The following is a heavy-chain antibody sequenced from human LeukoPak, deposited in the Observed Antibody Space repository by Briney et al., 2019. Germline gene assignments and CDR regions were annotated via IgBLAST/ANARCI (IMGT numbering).Heavy chain of an antibody. D-gene: IGHD3-22*01. J-gene: IGHJ1*01. Sequence: SGPLSLPCTGSGGSISSYYWSWIRQPPGKGLEWIGYIFYSGSTNYNPSLKSRVTISVDTSKKQFSLKLRSVTAADTAVYYCARHGSVSSGALVWGQGTLVTVSS. CDR1: GGSISSYY. CDR3: ARHGSVSSGALV. CDR2: IFYSGST. V-gene: IGHV4-59*08.